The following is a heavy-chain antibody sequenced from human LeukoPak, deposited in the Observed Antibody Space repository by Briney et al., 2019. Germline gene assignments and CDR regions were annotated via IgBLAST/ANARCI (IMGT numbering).Heavy chain of an antibody. CDR1: GYSFTNYW. J-gene: IGHJ2*01. Sequence: GESLKIPWKGSGYSFTNYWIGWVRQMPGKGLEWMGIIYPGDSDTGYGPSFQGQVTISADKPISTAYLQWSSLKASDTAMYYCARHRGYYNLDFDLWGRGTLVTVSS. CDR2: IYPGDSDT. V-gene: IGHV5-51*01. D-gene: IGHD5-24*01. CDR3: ARHRGYYNLDFDL.